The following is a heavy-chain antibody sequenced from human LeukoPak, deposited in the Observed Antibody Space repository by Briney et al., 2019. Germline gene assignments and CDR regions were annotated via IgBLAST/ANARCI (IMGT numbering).Heavy chain of an antibody. CDR2: ISYDGSNK. D-gene: IGHD1-26*01. CDR1: GFTFSSYA. J-gene: IGHJ6*02. CDR3: ARPGKAMGYYYYYGMDV. V-gene: IGHV3-30*04. Sequence: PGGSLRLSCAASGFTFSSYAMHWVRQAPGKGLEWVAVISYDGSNKYYADSVKGRFTISRDKSKNTLYLQMNSLRAEDTAVYYCARPGKAMGYYYYYGMDVWGQGTTVTVSS.